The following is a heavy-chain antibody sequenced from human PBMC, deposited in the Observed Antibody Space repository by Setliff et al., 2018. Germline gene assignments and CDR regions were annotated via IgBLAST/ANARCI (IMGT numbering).Heavy chain of an antibody. CDR3: ARDGVSYGMDV. CDR1: GLTFSKND. CDR2: IYSGDRNT. V-gene: IGHV3-23*03. Sequence: LSLSCVASGLTFSKNDMTWVRQAPGKGLEWVSTIYSGDRNTFYTDSVKGRFTIFRDGSKNTLFLQMNSLRVEDTAVYYCARDGVSYGMDVWGQGTTVTVSS. J-gene: IGHJ6*02.